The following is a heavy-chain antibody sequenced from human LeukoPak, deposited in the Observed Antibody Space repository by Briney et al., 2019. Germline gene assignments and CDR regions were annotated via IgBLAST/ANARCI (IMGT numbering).Heavy chain of an antibody. Sequence: SETLSLTCTVSGGSIIGYHWSWIRQPPGKGLEWIGYMYYTGSTNYNPSLKSRVTISVDTSKSQFSLNLSSVTAADTAVYYCARSGTFDQWGQGTQVTVSS. J-gene: IGHJ4*02. V-gene: IGHV4-59*01. D-gene: IGHD1-26*01. CDR2: MYYTGST. CDR1: GGSIIGYH. CDR3: ARSGTFDQ.